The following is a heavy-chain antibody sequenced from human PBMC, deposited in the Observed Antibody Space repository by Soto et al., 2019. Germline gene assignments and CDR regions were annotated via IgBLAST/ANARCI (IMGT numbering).Heavy chain of an antibody. J-gene: IGHJ4*02. CDR3: AREERGLDY. V-gene: IGHV1-8*01. Sequence: ASVYVSCKASGYTFTSYDINWVRQATGQGLEWMGWMNPNSGNTGYAQKFQGRVNMTRNTSISTAYMELSSLRSEDTAAYYCAREERGLDYWGQGTLVTVSS. CDR2: MNPNSGNT. CDR1: GYTFTSYD. D-gene: IGHD1-1*01.